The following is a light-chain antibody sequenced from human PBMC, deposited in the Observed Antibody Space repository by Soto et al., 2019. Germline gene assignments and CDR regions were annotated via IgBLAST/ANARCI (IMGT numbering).Light chain of an antibody. CDR2: DVS. CDR3: SSFTSSTTYG. Sequence: QSALTQPASVSGSPGQSITISCTGTSSDVGGYSYVCWYQHHPGKAPKLIISDVSNRPSGVSNRFSGSKSGNTASLTISGLQAEDEADYYCSSFTSSTTYGFGTGTKVTVL. J-gene: IGLJ1*01. CDR1: SSDVGGYSY. V-gene: IGLV2-14*03.